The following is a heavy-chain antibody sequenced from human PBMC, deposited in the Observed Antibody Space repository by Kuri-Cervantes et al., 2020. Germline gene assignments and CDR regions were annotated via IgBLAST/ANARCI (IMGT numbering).Heavy chain of an antibody. CDR2: IYSGGST. V-gene: IGHV3-53*04. CDR1: GFTFSSYA. D-gene: IGHD6-13*01. CDR3: ARVLSRAAADYYYYYMDV. J-gene: IGHJ6*03. Sequence: GGSLRLSCAASGFTFSSYAMNWVRQAPGEGLEWVSVIYSGGSTYYADSVKGRFTISSHNSKNTLYLQMNSLRAEDTAVYYCARVLSRAAADYYYYYMDVWGKGTTVTVSS.